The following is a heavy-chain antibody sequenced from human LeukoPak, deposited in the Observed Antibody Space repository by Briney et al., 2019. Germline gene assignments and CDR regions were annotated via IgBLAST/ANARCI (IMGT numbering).Heavy chain of an antibody. J-gene: IGHJ4*02. CDR2: IIPILGIA. Sequence: ASVKVSCKASGGTFSSYAISWVRQAPGQGLEWMGRIIPILGIANYAQKFQGRVTITADKSTSTAYMELSSLRSEDTAVYYCARQGTMYYDFWSGYYTDYWGQGTLVTVSS. D-gene: IGHD3-3*01. CDR1: GGTFSSYA. V-gene: IGHV1-69*04. CDR3: ARQGTMYYDFWSGYYTDY.